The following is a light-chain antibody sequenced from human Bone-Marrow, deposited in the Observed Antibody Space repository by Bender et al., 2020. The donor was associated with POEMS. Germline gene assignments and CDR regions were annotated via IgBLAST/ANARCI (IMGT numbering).Light chain of an antibody. CDR2: EDN. CDR3: HSTDTSAWV. J-gene: IGLJ3*02. CDR1: PLGDQY. V-gene: IGLV3-25*03. Sequence: SYGLTQLPSVSVSPGHTANITCSGDPLGDQYASWYQLKPGQSPVLVIYEDNKRPTGIPERISGSSSGTTATLTLSGVQADDEGDYYCHSTDTSAWVFGGGTKLTVL.